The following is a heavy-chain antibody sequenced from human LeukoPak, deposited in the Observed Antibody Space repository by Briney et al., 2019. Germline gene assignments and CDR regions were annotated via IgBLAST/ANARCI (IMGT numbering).Heavy chain of an antibody. D-gene: IGHD6-19*01. CDR3: ATDGRSSGWYGFDY. CDR1: GFTFSTYI. Sequence: GGSLRLSCAASGFTFSTYIMNWVRQAPGKGLEWVSSITSPVGRIYYAASLKARITISSHNATRTLNPQMNSLRAEDTAVYYCATDGRSSGWYGFDYWGQGILVTVSS. J-gene: IGHJ4*02. V-gene: IGHV3-21*01. CDR2: ITSPVGRI.